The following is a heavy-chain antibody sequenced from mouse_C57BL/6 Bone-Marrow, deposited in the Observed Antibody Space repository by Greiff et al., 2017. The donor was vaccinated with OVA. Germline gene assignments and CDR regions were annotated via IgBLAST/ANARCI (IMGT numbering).Heavy chain of an antibody. CDR2: ISDGGSYT. CDR3: ARNYDGYWYCDV. D-gene: IGHD2-3*01. V-gene: IGHV5-4*03. J-gene: IGHJ1*03. Sequence: EVNVVESGGGLVKPGGSLKLSCAASGFTFSSYAMSWVRQTPEKRLEWVATISDGGSYTYYPDNVKGRFTISRDNAKNNLYLQMSHLKSEDTAMYYCARNYDGYWYCDVWGTGTTVTVSS. CDR1: GFTFSSYA.